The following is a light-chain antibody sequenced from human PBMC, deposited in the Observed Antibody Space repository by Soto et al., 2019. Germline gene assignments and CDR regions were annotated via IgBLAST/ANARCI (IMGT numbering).Light chain of an antibody. CDR2: EVS. Sequence: QSGLTQPASVSGSPGQSITISCTGTSSDVGGYNYVSWYQQHPGKAPKLMIYEVSNRPSGVSNRFSGSKSGNTASLTISGLQAEDEADYYCSSYTSSSTSLYVFGTGTKVTVL. CDR3: SSYTSSSTSLYV. CDR1: SSDVGGYNY. J-gene: IGLJ1*01. V-gene: IGLV2-14*01.